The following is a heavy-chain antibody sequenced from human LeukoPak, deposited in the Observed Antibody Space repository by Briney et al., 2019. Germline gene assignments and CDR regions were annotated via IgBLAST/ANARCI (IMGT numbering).Heavy chain of an antibody. CDR2: VYYIGSD. CDR3: ARSKVLTNYFDP. Sequence: SETLSLTCTVSGGSISSYYWSWIRQPPGKGLEWIGYVYYIGSDNYNPTLKSRVTISVDTSKHQFSLKLSSVTAADTAVYFCARSKVLTNYFDPWGQGTMVTVSS. CDR1: GGSISSYY. D-gene: IGHD1-1*01. V-gene: IGHV4-59*08. J-gene: IGHJ5*02.